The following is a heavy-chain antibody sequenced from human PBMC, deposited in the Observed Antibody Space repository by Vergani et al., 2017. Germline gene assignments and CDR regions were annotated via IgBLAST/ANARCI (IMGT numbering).Heavy chain of an antibody. CDR1: GYTFSNYY. CDR3: ARGDYGILTGYGY. CDR2: INPSGGHT. Sequence: VQVVQSGAEVKKSGASVKVSCKTSGYTFSNYYMHWVRQAPGQGLEWMGIINPSGGHTNYAQKFQGRVTMTRDTSTSTVYMELSSLRSEDTAIYYCARGDYGILTGYGYWGQGTLVTVSA. V-gene: IGHV1-46*03. J-gene: IGHJ4*02. D-gene: IGHD3-9*01.